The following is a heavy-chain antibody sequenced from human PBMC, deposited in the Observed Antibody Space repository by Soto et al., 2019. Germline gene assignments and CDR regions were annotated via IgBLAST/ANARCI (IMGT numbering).Heavy chain of an antibody. CDR1: GFTVSSNY. CDR2: IYSGGST. J-gene: IGHJ4*02. V-gene: IGHV3-53*01. Sequence: GGSLRLSCAASGFTVSSNYMSWVRQAPGKGLEWVSVIYSGGSTYYADSVKGRFTISRDNSKNTLYLQMNSLRAEDTAVYYCARSGSYYYGSGRFDYWGQGTLVTVSS. D-gene: IGHD3-10*01. CDR3: ARSGSYYYGSGRFDY.